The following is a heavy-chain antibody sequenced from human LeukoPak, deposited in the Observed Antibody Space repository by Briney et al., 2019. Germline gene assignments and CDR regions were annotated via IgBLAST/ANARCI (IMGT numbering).Heavy chain of an antibody. Sequence: SETLSLTCAVYGGSFSGYYWSWIRQPPGKGLEWIGEINHSGSTNYNPYLKSRVTISVDTSKNQFSLKLSSVTAADTAVYYCASSWLRLAGPYYYYGMDVWGQGTTVTVSS. CDR2: INHSGST. J-gene: IGHJ6*02. V-gene: IGHV4-34*01. CDR1: GGSFSGYY. CDR3: ASSWLRLAGPYYYYGMDV. D-gene: IGHD2-15*01.